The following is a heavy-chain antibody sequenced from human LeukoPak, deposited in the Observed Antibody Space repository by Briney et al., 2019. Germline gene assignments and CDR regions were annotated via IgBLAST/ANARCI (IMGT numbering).Heavy chain of an antibody. CDR3: AKTMWIRGMAPFDY. V-gene: IGHV3-74*01. CDR2: INSDGSST. D-gene: IGHD3-10*01. Sequence: GGSLRLSCAASGFTFSSYWMHWVRQAPGKGLVWVSRINSDGSSTYYADSVKGRFTISRDNSKNTLYLQMNSLRAEDTAVYYCAKTMWIRGMAPFDYWGQGTLVTVSS. CDR1: GFTFSSYW. J-gene: IGHJ4*02.